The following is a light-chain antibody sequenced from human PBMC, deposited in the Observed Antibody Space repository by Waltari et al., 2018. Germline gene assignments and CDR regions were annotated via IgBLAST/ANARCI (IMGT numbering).Light chain of an antibody. CDR1: SSDIGPYNY. CDR3: SSYRSSVIYV. Sequence: QSALTQPASVSGSPGQSITISCTGTSSDIGPYNYVSWYQQRPGHAPKLMIYDVNNRPSGVSSRFSGSKSGNTASLTISGLQSEDEAEYYCSSYRSSVIYVFGTGTKVTVL. V-gene: IGLV2-14*01. J-gene: IGLJ1*01. CDR2: DVN.